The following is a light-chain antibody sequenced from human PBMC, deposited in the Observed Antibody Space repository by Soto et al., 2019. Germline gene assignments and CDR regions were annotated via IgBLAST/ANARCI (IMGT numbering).Light chain of an antibody. CDR1: QTITRG. Sequence: DIQRTQSPSTLSTSVGDRVTITCRASQTITRGLTWYQQKPGKAPKLLISDASSLQSGVPSRFSGSGSGTECTLTISSLQPDDFATYYCQQYGTFGQGTKVDIK. CDR2: DAS. CDR3: QQYGT. V-gene: IGKV1-5*01. J-gene: IGKJ1*01.